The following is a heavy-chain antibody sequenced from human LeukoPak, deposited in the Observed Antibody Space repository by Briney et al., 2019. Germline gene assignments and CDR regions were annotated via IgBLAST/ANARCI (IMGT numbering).Heavy chain of an antibody. CDR2: MSGSGGST. V-gene: IGHV3-23*01. Sequence: GGSLRLSCAASGFTFSSYAMSWVRQAPGKGLEWVSAMSGSGGSTYYADSVKGRFTISRDNSKNTLYLQMNSLRAEDTAVYYCARPSSLIVYYFDYWGQGTLVTVSS. CDR3: ARPSSLIVYYFDY. CDR1: GFTFSSYA. J-gene: IGHJ4*02. D-gene: IGHD3-16*02.